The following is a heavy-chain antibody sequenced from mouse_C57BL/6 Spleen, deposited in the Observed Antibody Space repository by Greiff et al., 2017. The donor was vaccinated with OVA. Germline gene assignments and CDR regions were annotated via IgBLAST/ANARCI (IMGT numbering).Heavy chain of an antibody. J-gene: IGHJ1*03. CDR2: IYPGDGDT. Sequence: VQLQQSGPELVKPGASVKISCKASGYAFSSPWMNWVKQRPGKGLEWIGRIYPGDGDTNYNGKFKGKATLTADKSSSTAYMQLSSLTSEDAAVYFCARVYRSWYFDVWGTGTTVTVSS. CDR1: GYAFSSPW. D-gene: IGHD2-14*01. CDR3: ARVYRSWYFDV. V-gene: IGHV1-82*01.